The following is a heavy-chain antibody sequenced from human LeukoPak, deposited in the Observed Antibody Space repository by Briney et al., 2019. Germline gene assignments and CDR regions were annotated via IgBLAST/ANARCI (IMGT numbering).Heavy chain of an antibody. CDR3: AKDRVRWALEY. V-gene: IGHV3-21*04. Sequence: PGGSLRLSCAASGFTFSRYSMNWARQAPGKGLEWVSSISSSSSYIYYADSVKGRFTISRDHYKNTMYLQMNSLRAEDTAVYYCAKDRVRWALEYWGQGTLVTVS. J-gene: IGHJ4*02. CDR2: ISSSSSYI. D-gene: IGHD1-26*01. CDR1: GFTFSRYS.